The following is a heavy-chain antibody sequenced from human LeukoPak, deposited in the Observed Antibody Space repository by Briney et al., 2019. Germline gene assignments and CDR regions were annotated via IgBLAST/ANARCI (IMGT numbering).Heavy chain of an antibody. Sequence: GGSLRLSCAASGFTFSSYGMHWVRQAPGKGLEWVAVIWYDGSNKYYADSVKGRFTISRDNSKNTLYLQMNSLRAEDTAVYYCARGSYSSSQTFDYWGQGTLVTVSS. CDR2: IWYDGSNK. V-gene: IGHV3-33*01. D-gene: IGHD6-13*01. J-gene: IGHJ4*02. CDR1: GFTFSSYG. CDR3: ARGSYSSSQTFDY.